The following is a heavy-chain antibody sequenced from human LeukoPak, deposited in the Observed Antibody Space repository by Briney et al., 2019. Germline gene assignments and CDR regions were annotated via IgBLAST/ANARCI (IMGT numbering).Heavy chain of an antibody. Sequence: GTSLRLSCEASGFIFSTYGMNWVRQAPGKGLEWVAIIWYDGSNEYYADSGKGRFSISRDNSKSTLYLEMNSLRADDTAIYYCASSTVTTRGVGDFDLWGHGTWVAVSS. V-gene: IGHV3-33*01. CDR2: IWYDGSNE. CDR1: GFIFSTYG. J-gene: IGHJ3*01. CDR3: ASSTVTTRGVGDFDL. D-gene: IGHD4-17*01.